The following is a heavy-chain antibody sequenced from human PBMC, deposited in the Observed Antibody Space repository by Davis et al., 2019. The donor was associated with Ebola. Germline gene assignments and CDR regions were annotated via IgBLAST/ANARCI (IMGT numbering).Heavy chain of an antibody. D-gene: IGHD3-9*01. J-gene: IGHJ4*02. V-gene: IGHV1-46*02. CDR2: INPNGVGT. Sequence: ASVKVSCKAFGYNFESYYVHWVRQAPGQGPEWMGIINPNGVGTAYAQKFQDRVTMTTDASTSTVYMEVSRLSPDDTAVYYCARAAPGFYCDFWGQGTLVTVSS. CDR3: ARAAPGFYCDF. CDR1: GYNFESYY.